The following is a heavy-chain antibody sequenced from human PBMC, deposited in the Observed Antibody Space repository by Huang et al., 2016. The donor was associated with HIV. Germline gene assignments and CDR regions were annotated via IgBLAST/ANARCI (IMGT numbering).Heavy chain of an antibody. CDR2: ISAYNGNR. CDR3: ARARGIAVVPVPGDDAFDI. D-gene: IGHD6-19*01. V-gene: IGHV1-18*04. CDR1: GYTFTNYG. Sequence: QVQLVQSGDEVKKPGASVRVSCKASGYTFTNYGVTWVRQAPGQGLEWMGWISAYNGNRNYGQKVHARVTMTTDASASTAYMEVRSLRSDDTAVYYCARARGIAVVPVPGDDAFDIWGQGTMVTVSS. J-gene: IGHJ3*02.